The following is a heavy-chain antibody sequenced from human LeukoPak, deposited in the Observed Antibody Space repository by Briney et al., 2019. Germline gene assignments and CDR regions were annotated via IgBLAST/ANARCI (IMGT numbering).Heavy chain of an antibody. CDR2: ISWNSGSI. Sequence: GRSLRLSCAASGFTFDDYAMQWVRQAPGKGLERVSGISWNSGSIAYADSVKGRFTISRDNAQNSLYLQMNSLRAEDTALYYCTPLGYCSSTSCYDAFDIWGQGTMVTVSS. CDR1: GFTFDDYA. CDR3: TPLGYCSSTSCYDAFDI. J-gene: IGHJ3*02. D-gene: IGHD2-2*01. V-gene: IGHV3-9*01.